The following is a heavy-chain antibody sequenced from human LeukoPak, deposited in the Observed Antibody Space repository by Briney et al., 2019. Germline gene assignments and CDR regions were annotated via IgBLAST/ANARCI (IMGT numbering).Heavy chain of an antibody. J-gene: IGHJ6*02. Sequence: GGSLRLSCAASGFTFTSYWMHWVRQAPGKGLEWVSGISWNSGSIGYADSVKGRFTISRDNAKNSLYLQMNSLRAEDTAVYYCARDQNYRTDGMDVWGQGTTVTVSS. CDR2: ISWNSGSI. D-gene: IGHD1-7*01. CDR3: ARDQNYRTDGMDV. V-gene: IGHV3-9*01. CDR1: GFTFTSYW.